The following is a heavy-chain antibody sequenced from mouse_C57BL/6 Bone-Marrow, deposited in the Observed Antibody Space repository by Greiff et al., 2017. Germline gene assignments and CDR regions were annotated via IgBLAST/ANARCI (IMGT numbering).Heavy chain of an antibody. Sequence: EVMLVESGEGLVKPGGSLKLSCAASGFTFSSYAMSWVRQTPEKRLEWVAYISSGGDYIYYADTVKGRFTISRDNARNTLYLQMSSLKSEDTAMYYSVTTVVDYAMDYWGQRTSVTVSS. J-gene: IGHJ4*01. CDR2: ISSGGDYI. CDR3: VTTVVDYAMDY. CDR1: GFTFSSYA. V-gene: IGHV5-9-1*02. D-gene: IGHD1-1*01.